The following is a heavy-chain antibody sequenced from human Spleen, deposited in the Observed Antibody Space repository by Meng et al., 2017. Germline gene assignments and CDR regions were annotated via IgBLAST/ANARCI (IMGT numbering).Heavy chain of an antibody. CDR3: ARVSVFGSNWEGDHFDS. CDR2: IYYSGST. J-gene: IGHJ4*02. CDR1: GGSVSSNDYF. Sequence: QVVLLGAGTGLVRPSALSLLTCIVSGGSVSSNDYFWSWIRQPPGKGLEWIEYIYYSGSTNSNPSLKSRVTLSIDTSKNQFSLNLYSVTAADTAVYFCARVSVFGSNWEGDHFDSWGQGALVTVSS. D-gene: IGHD6-13*01. V-gene: IGHV4-61*08.